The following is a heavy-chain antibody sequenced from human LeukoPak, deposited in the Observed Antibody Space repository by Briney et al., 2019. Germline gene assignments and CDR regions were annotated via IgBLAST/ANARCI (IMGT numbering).Heavy chain of an antibody. D-gene: IGHD4-17*01. J-gene: IGHJ4*02. Sequence: ASVKVSCKASGYTFTGYHMHWVRQAPGQGLEWMGIINPSGGSTSYAQKFQGRVTMTRDTSTSTVYMELSSLRSEDTAVYYCAIHDYGDSTRYWGQGTLVTVSS. CDR3: AIHDYGDSTRY. V-gene: IGHV1-46*01. CDR1: GYTFTGYH. CDR2: INPSGGST.